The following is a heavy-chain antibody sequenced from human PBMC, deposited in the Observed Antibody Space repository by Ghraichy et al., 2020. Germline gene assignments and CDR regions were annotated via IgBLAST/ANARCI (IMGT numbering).Heavy chain of an antibody. V-gene: IGHV4-34*01. J-gene: IGHJ4*02. CDR1: GGSFSGYY. CDR2: INHSGST. D-gene: IGHD5-24*01. Sequence: SETLSLTCAVYGGSFSGYYWSWIRQPPGKGLEWIGEINHSGSTNYNPSLKSRVTISVDTSKNQFSLKLSSVTAADTAVYYCARVGVPDGYNRATRYYFDYWGQGTLVTVSS. CDR3: ARVGVPDGYNRATRYYFDY.